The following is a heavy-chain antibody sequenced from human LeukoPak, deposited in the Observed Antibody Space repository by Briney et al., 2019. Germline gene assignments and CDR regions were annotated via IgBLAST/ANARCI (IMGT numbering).Heavy chain of an antibody. CDR1: GFTFSTFG. J-gene: IGHJ4*02. V-gene: IGHV3-30*02. Sequence: GGSLRLSCAASGFAASGFTFSTFGMHWVRQAPGKGLKWVAFIRYDGSNKYYADSVKGRFTISRDDSKNTLYLQMNSLRAEDTAAYYCAKGYYFDILSGYSSLDSWGQGTLVTVSS. CDR2: IRYDGSNK. CDR3: AKGYYFDILSGYSSLDS. D-gene: IGHD3-9*01.